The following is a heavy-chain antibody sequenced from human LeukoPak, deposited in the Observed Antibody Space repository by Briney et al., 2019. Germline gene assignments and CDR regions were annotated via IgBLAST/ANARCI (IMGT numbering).Heavy chain of an antibody. J-gene: IGHJ1*01. CDR1: GFTFSSYW. D-gene: IGHD4-23*01. Sequence: GSLRLSCAASGFTFSSYWMHWVLQAPGKGLMWVSGINTDGSSTSYADSVKGRFTISRDNAKNTLFLQMNSLRAEDTAVYYCYGANAEHWGQGTLVTVSS. V-gene: IGHV3-74*01. CDR2: INTDGSST. CDR3: YGANAEH.